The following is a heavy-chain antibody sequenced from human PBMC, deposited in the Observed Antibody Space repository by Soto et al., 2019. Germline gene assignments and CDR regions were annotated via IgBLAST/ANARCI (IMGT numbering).Heavy chain of an antibody. CDR3: ARDHVVVVAATPNYYYYGMDV. V-gene: IGHV1-46*01. D-gene: IGHD2-15*01. CDR2: INPGGGST. Sequence: ASVKVSCKASGYTFTSYYMHWVRQAPGQGLEWMGIINPGGGSTSYAQKFQGRVTMTRDTSTSTVYMELSSLRSEDTAVYYCARDHVVVVAATPNYYYYGMDVWAQGTTVTVSS. CDR1: GYTFTSYY. J-gene: IGHJ6*02.